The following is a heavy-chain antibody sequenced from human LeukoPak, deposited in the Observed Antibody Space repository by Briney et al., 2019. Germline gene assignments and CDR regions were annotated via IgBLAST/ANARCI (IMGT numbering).Heavy chain of an antibody. V-gene: IGHV3-11*01. CDR2: IRRDDSTK. J-gene: IGHJ4*02. D-gene: IGHD6-19*01. CDR3: AKAGIAVPATPEY. Sequence: GGSLRLSCAASGSVVADSHMSWIRQAPGKGLEFVADIRRDDSTKHYEVSVIGRFSISRDTAKNALYLQMSGLRAEDTAVYYCAKAGIAVPATPEYCGQGTQVTVSS. CDR1: GSVVADSH.